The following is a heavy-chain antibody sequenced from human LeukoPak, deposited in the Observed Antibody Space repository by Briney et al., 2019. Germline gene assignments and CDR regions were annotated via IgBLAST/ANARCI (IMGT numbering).Heavy chain of an antibody. D-gene: IGHD2-21*02. CDR3: ARGGAYCGGDCYLDY. CDR1: GGSISRYY. CDR2: IYTSGTT. Sequence: SETLSLTCTVSGGSISRYYWNWIRQPAGKGLEWIGRIYTSGTTNYNPSLKSRVTMSVDTSKNQFSLKLSSVTAANTAVYYCARGGAYCGGDCYLDYWGQGTLVTVSS. V-gene: IGHV4-4*07. J-gene: IGHJ4*02.